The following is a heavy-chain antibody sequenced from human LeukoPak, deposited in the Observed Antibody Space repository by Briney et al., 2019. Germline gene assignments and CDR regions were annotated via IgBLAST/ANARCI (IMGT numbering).Heavy chain of an antibody. D-gene: IGHD4-17*01. V-gene: IGHV3-11*04. J-gene: IGHJ4*02. Sequence: GGSLRLSCAASGFTFSDYYMSWLRQAPGKGLEWVSYISSSGSTIYYADSVKGRFTISRDNAKNPLYLQMNSLRAEDTAVYYCAREATVTGYFDYWGQGTLVTVSS. CDR1: GFTFSDYY. CDR2: ISSSGSTI. CDR3: AREATVTGYFDY.